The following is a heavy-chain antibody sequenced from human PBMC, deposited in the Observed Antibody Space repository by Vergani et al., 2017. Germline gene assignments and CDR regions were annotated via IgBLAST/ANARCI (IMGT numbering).Heavy chain of an antibody. Sequence: EVQLLESGGGLVQPGGSLRLSCAASGFTFSSYAMSWVRQAPGKGLEWVSSISSSSSYISYADSVKGRFTISRDNAKNSLYPQMNSLRAEDTAVYYCARDKLAIPAAIDYWGQGTLVTVSS. J-gene: IGHJ4*02. CDR1: GFTFSSYA. CDR2: ISSSSSYI. CDR3: ARDKLAIPAAIDY. D-gene: IGHD2-2*02. V-gene: IGHV3-21*01.